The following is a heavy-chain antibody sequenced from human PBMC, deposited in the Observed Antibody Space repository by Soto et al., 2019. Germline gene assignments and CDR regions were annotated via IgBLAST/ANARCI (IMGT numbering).Heavy chain of an antibody. J-gene: IGHJ4*02. D-gene: IGHD2-2*01. CDR2: MNPNSGNT. Sequence: QVQLVQSGAEVKKPGASVKVSCKASGYTFTSYDINWVRQATGQGLEWMGWMNPNSGNTGYAQKFQGRVTMPWNTSISTAYMELSSLRSEDTAVYYCARVSPAATAFDYWCQGTLVTVSS. CDR3: ARVSPAATAFDY. V-gene: IGHV1-8*01. CDR1: GYTFTSYD.